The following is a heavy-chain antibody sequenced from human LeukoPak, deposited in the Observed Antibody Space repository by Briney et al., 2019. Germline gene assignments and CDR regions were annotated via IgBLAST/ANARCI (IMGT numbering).Heavy chain of an antibody. J-gene: IGHJ3*02. Sequence: PGGSLRLSCAASGFTFSTYAMSWVRQAPGQGLEWVSAISGSGDSTYYADSVKGRFTISRDSSKNTLYLQMNSLRAEDTAVYYCAKVKTTVVTNDAFDIWGQGTMVTVSS. CDR2: ISGSGDST. V-gene: IGHV3-23*01. CDR1: GFTFSTYA. CDR3: AKVKTTVVTNDAFDI. D-gene: IGHD4-23*01.